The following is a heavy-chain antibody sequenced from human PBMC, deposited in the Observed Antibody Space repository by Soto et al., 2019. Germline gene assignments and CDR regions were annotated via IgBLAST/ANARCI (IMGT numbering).Heavy chain of an antibody. J-gene: IGHJ6*02. CDR2: IKSKTDGGTT. CDR3: TTDRGGRYYYGMDV. CDR1: GFTFSNAW. D-gene: IGHD3-16*01. V-gene: IGHV3-15*07. Sequence: GGSLRLSCAASGFTFSNAWMNWVRQAPGKGLEWVGRIKSKTDGGTTDYAAPVKGRFTISRDDSKNTLYLQMNSLKTEDTAVYYCTTDRGGRYYYGMDVWGQGTTVTVLL.